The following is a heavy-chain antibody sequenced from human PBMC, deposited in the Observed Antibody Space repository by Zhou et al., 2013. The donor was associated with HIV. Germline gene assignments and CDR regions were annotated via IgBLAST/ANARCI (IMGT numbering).Heavy chain of an antibody. D-gene: IGHD1-26*01. V-gene: IGHV1-18*01. CDR3: ASGTNWFDP. J-gene: IGHJ5*02. CDR1: GYTFTSYG. Sequence: QIQLLQSGTEVKKPGASVKVSCKASGYTFTSYGICWVRQAPGQGLEWMGWISSYTETTKYAQKFQDRVTMTTDTSTSTAYMELRSLRSDDTAVYYCASGTNWFDPWGQGTLVTVSS. CDR2: ISSYTETT.